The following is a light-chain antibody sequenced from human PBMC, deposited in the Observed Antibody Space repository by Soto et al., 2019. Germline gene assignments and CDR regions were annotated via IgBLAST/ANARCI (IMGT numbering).Light chain of an antibody. J-gene: IGKJ4*01. V-gene: IGKV1-9*01. CDR3: QQLNSYPELT. CDR1: QGISSY. Sequence: DIQLTQSPSFLSASVGDRVTITCRARQGISSYLAWYQQKPGEAPKLLIYRASTLQSGVPSRFSGSGSGTELTLTISSLQPDDFATYYCQQLNSYPELTFGGGTKVEIK. CDR2: RAS.